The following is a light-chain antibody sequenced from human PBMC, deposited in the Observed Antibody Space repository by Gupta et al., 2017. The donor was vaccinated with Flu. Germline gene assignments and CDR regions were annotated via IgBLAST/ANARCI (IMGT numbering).Light chain of an antibody. J-gene: IGLJ2*01. CDR1: SSDVGGYNY. Sequence: QSALTQPPSASGSPGQSVTISCTGTSSDVGGYNYVSWYQHPPGKAPKVIIYEVSKRPSGVPDRFSGSKSGNTASLTVSGLQAEDEADYYCSSYGGSNNFVLFGGGTKLTVL. CDR2: EVS. V-gene: IGLV2-8*01. CDR3: SSYGGSNNFVL.